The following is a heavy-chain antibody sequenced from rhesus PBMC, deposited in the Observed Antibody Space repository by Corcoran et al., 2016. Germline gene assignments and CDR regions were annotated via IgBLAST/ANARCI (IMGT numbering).Heavy chain of an antibody. V-gene: IGHV4-173*01. CDR3: ASSGLQTNRFDV. Sequence: QLQLQESGPGLVKPSETLSLTCAVSGGSISSNNWSWIRQPPGKGLAWIGHISGSGGGTYYNPSLKSRVTISADTSKNQFSLKLSSVTAADTAVYYCASSGLQTNRFDVWGPRVLVTVSS. CDR2: ISGSGGGT. D-gene: IGHD5-42*01. CDR1: GGSISSNN. J-gene: IGHJ5-1*01.